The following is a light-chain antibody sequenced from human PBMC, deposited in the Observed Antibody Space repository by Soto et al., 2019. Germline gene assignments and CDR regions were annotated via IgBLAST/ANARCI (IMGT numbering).Light chain of an antibody. V-gene: IGLV2-14*03. Sequence: QSALNQPASASGSPGQSIAISCTGTGSDFGDYKYVSWYQQHPGKAPKLILYDVTHRPSGISDRLSGSKSGNTASLTISGLQAEDEADYYCSSFTISHTYVFGTGTKVTVL. J-gene: IGLJ1*01. CDR1: GSDFGDYKY. CDR3: SSFTISHTYV. CDR2: DVT.